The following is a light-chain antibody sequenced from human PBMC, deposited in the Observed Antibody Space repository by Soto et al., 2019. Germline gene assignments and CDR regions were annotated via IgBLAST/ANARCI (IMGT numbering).Light chain of an antibody. V-gene: IGLV2-11*01. CDR3: SSYAGSYTLL. CDR1: SNDVGGYNF. Sequence: QSALTQPRSVSGSPGQSVTISCTGTSNDVGGYNFVSWYQQHPGKVPKLFIYDVSRRPSGVPDRFSGSKSGNTASLTISGLQAEDEADYYCSSYAGSYTLLFGGGTQLTVL. CDR2: DVS. J-gene: IGLJ2*01.